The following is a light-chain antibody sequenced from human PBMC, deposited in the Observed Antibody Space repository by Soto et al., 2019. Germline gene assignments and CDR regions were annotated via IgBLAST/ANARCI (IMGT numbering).Light chain of an antibody. CDR1: QGISSY. V-gene: IGKV1-9*01. CDR3: QQLNSYPRT. J-gene: IGKJ3*01. Sequence: IQLTQSPSSLSASVGDRVTITCRASQGISSYLAWYQQKPGKAPKLLIYAASTLQSGVPSRFSGSGSGTDFTLTISSLQPEDSVTYYCQQLNSYPRTFGPGTKVDIK. CDR2: AAS.